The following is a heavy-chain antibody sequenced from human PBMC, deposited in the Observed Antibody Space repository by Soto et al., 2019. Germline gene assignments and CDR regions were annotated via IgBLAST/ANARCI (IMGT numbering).Heavy chain of an antibody. Sequence: QVQLVESGGGVVQPGTSLRLSCVGSGFTFRSYVIHWVRQAPGKGLEWVALTSYDGSNNFYGDSVKGRFTISRDNSRNTVELQTDRLRLEDTALYFCARWGTTGGMDVWGPGTLVSVSS. D-gene: IGHD3-16*01. CDR3: ARWGTTGGMDV. CDR2: TSYDGSNN. J-gene: IGHJ4*02. V-gene: IGHV3-33*05. CDR1: GFTFRSYV.